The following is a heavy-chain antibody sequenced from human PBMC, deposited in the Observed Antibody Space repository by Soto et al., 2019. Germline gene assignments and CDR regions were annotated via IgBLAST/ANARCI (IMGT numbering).Heavy chain of an antibody. Sequence: VQLVQSGAEVKKPGASVKVSCKASGYAFTSYGITWVRQAPGQGLEWMGWISTYNGYTNYAQKPQGRVTMTTDTSTSTAYMELRSLISDDTAVYYCARDGGPFRDSSGYSDWYFDLWGRGTLVTVSS. CDR2: ISTYNGYT. J-gene: IGHJ2*01. D-gene: IGHD3-22*01. CDR3: ARDGGPFRDSSGYSDWYFDL. V-gene: IGHV1-18*01. CDR1: GYAFTSYG.